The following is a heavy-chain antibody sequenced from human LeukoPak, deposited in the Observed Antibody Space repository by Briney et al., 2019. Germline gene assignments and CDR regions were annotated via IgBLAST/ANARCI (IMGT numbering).Heavy chain of an antibody. D-gene: IGHD2-2*02. V-gene: IGHV5-51*01. CDR1: GYSFTSYW. CDR2: IYPGDSDT. CDR3: ARIVVPAAIHDAFDI. J-gene: IGHJ3*02. Sequence: GESLKISCKGSGYSFTSYWIGWVRQMPGKGLEWMGIIYPGDSDTRYSPSFQGQVTISADKSISTAYLQWSSLKASDTAMYYCARIVVPAAIHDAFDIWGQGTTVTVSS.